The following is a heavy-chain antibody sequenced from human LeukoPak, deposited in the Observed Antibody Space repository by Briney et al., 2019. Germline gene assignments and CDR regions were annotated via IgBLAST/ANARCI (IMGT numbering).Heavy chain of an antibody. V-gene: IGHV3-30*01. CDR3: VKGLDYSSSQMDS. Sequence: LPGGSLRLSCEASGLSLSNYPMHWVRQAPGKGLEWITLITYDGAFDGGKTYYADSVKGRFTVSRDNSRNTVYVQMNSLTPEDTAVYYCVKGLDYSSSQMDSWGQGTLVTISS. D-gene: IGHD6-6*01. CDR1: GLSLSNYP. CDR2: ITYDGAFDGGKT. J-gene: IGHJ4*02.